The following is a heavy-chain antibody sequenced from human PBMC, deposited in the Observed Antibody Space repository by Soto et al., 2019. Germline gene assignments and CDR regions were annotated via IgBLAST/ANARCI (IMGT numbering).Heavy chain of an antibody. CDR2: TRNKANSYTT. CDR3: ARIIGNGIYYDF. CDR1: GFTISDHY. Sequence: EVQVVESGGGLVQPGGSLRLSCAASGFTISDHYMDWVRQAPGRGLEWVGRTRNKANSYTTEYAASVKGRFTISRDDSKNSLSLQMTSLITEDTAIYYCARIIGNGIYYDFWGQCTVVTVSS. V-gene: IGHV3-72*01. D-gene: IGHD1-1*01. J-gene: IGHJ4*02.